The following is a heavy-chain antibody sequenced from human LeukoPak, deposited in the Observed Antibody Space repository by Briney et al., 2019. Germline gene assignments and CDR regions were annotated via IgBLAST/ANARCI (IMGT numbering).Heavy chain of an antibody. D-gene: IGHD3-3*01. CDR1: GGSISSYY. J-gene: IGHJ4*02. CDR2: IYYSGST. V-gene: IGHV4-59*08. CDR3: ARQNFWSGYSSFFDY. Sequence: SETLSLTCTVSGGSISSYYWSWIRQPPGKGLEWIGYIYYSGSTNYNPSLKSRVTISVDTSKNQFSLKPSSVTAADTAVYYCARQNFWSGYSSFFDYWGQGTLVTVSS.